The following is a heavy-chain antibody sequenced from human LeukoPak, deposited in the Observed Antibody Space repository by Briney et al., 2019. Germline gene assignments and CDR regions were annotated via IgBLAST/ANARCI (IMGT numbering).Heavy chain of an antibody. D-gene: IGHD3-3*01. J-gene: IGHJ5*02. CDR3: ARHRGLNYDFWSGYLNWFDP. CDR2: IYYSGST. Sequence: KPSETLSLTCTVSGGSISSYYWSWIRQPPGKGLEWIGYIYYSGSTNYNPSLKSRVTISVDTSKNQFSLKLSSVTAADTAVYYCARHRGLNYDFWSGYLNWFDPWGQGTLVTVSS. CDR1: GGSISSYY. V-gene: IGHV4-59*08.